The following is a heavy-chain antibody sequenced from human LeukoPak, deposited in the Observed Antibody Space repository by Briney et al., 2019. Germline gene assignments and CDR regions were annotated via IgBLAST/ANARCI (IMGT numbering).Heavy chain of an antibody. V-gene: IGHV4-4*09. CDR1: GVSMNSHY. J-gene: IGHJ4*02. CDR2: ISGSGST. Sequence: SETLSLTCSVSGVSMNSHYLNGIRQPPGKGLEWIGFISGSGSTNYNPSLMSRVTMSLETSKRQFSLKLRSVTAADTAVYYCVVSPNQDFYDYWGQGTLVTVSS. CDR3: VVSPNQDFYDY.